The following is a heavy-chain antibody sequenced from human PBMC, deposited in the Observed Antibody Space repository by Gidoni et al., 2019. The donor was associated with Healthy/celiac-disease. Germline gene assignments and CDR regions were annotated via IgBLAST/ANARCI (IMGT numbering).Heavy chain of an antibody. Sequence: EVQLVESGGGLIQPGGSLRLSCAASGFTVSSNYMSWVRQAPGKGLEWVSVIYSGGSTYYADSVKGRFTISRDNSKNTLYLQMNSLRAEDTAVYYCARVSAITMVRGVMDVWGQGTTVTVSS. J-gene: IGHJ6*02. V-gene: IGHV3-53*01. D-gene: IGHD3-10*01. CDR2: IYSGGST. CDR1: GFTVSSNY. CDR3: ARVSAITMVRGVMDV.